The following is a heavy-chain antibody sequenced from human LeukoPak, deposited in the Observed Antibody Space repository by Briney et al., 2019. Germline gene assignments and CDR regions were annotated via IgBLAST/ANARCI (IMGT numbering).Heavy chain of an antibody. CDR2: IIPILGTA. CDR1: GDTFSSYT. CDR3: ARGGGEYSSSSPFDY. V-gene: IGHV1-69*16. D-gene: IGHD6-6*01. J-gene: IGHJ4*02. Sequence: SVKVSXKASGDTFSSYTINWVRQAPGQGLEWMGGIIPILGTANYAQKLQGRVTITADESTSTAYMALSSLRSEDTAVYYCARGGGEYSSSSPFDYWGQGTLVTVSS.